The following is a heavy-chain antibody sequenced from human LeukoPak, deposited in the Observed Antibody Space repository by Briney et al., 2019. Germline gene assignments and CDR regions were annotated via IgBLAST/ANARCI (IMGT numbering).Heavy chain of an antibody. J-gene: IGHJ4*02. CDR1: GGSISSSSYY. Sequence: PSETLSLTCTVSGGSISSSSYYWGWIRQPPGKGLEWIASIYYSGSTYYNPSLKSRVTISVDTSKNQFSLKLSSVTAADTAVYYCARHMYSVGSCYYFDYWGQGTLVTVSS. CDR2: IYYSGST. D-gene: IGHD2-15*01. V-gene: IGHV4-39*01. CDR3: ARHMYSVGSCYYFDY.